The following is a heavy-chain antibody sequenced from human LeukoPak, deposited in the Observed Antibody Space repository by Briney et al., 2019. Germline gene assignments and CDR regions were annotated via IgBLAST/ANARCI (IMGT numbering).Heavy chain of an antibody. D-gene: IGHD1-26*01. V-gene: IGHV3-53*04. Sequence: PGGSLRLSCAASGFTLSSNYMSWVRQAPGKGLEWVSVIYSGGSTYYADSVKGRFTISRHNSKNTLYLQMNSLRAEDTAVYYCARDAGATRKTDAFDIWGQGTMVTVSS. CDR1: GFTLSSNY. J-gene: IGHJ3*02. CDR2: IYSGGST. CDR3: ARDAGATRKTDAFDI.